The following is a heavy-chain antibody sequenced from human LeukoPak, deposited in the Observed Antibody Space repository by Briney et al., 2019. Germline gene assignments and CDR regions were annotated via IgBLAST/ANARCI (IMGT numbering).Heavy chain of an antibody. D-gene: IGHD5-18*01. Sequence: ASVKVSCKASGYTFTSYYMHWVRQAPGQGLEWMGIINPSGGSTSYAQKFQGRVTMTRDTSTSTVYMELSSLRSEDTAVYYCARDHGLWMQLWFLDYWGQGTLVTVSS. V-gene: IGHV1-46*01. CDR2: INPSGGST. J-gene: IGHJ4*02. CDR3: ARDHGLWMQLWFLDY. CDR1: GYTFTSYY.